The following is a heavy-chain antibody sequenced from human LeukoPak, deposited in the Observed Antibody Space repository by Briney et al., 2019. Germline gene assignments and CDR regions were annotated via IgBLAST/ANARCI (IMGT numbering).Heavy chain of an antibody. Sequence: SVKVSCKASGGTFSSYAISWVRQAPGQGLEWMGGIIPIFGTANYAQKFQGRVTITADESTSTAYMELSSLRSEDTAVYYCASRYYGSGYFYYYYYMDIWGKGTTVTVSS. CDR3: ASRYYGSGYFYYYYYMDI. V-gene: IGHV1-69*13. D-gene: IGHD3-10*01. CDR1: GGTFSSYA. J-gene: IGHJ6*03. CDR2: IIPIFGTA.